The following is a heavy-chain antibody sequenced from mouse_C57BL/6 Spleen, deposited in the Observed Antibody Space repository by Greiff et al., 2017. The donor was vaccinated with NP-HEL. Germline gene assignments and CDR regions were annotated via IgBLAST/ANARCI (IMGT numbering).Heavy chain of an antibody. D-gene: IGHD3-2*02. CDR3: ARQLRLRAWFAY. CDR1: GYTFTDYY. CDR2: INPYNGGT. J-gene: IGHJ3*01. V-gene: IGHV1-19*01. Sequence: VQLKESGPVLVKPGASVKMSCKASGYTFTDYYMNWVKQSHGKSLEWIGVINPYNGGTSYNQKFKGKATLTVDKSSSTAYMELNSLTSEDSAVYYCARQLRLRAWFAYWGQGTLVTVSA.